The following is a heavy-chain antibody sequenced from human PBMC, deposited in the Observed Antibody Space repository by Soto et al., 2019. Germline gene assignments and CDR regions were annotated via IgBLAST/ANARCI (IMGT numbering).Heavy chain of an antibody. V-gene: IGHV3-7*01. J-gene: IGHJ6*02. CDR3: ARSKRWLHPVDGMDV. Sequence: PGGSLRLSCAASGFPFSSYWMSWVRQGPGKGLEWLANIKEDGSEKYYVDSVRGRFTISRDNSKNTLYLQMNSLRAEDTAVYYCARSKRWLHPVDGMDVWGQGTTVTVSS. D-gene: IGHD5-12*01. CDR1: GFPFSSYW. CDR2: IKEDGSEK.